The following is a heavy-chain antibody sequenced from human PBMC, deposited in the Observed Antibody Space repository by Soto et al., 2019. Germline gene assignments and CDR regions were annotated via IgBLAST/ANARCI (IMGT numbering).Heavy chain of an antibody. CDR1: GFTFNNYA. V-gene: IGHV3-23*01. D-gene: IGHD6-25*01. CDR3: AKPSAYVDFAGSFDS. Sequence: EVHLLESGGGLVQRGGSLRLSCVASGFTFNNYAMNWVRLAPGKGLEWVANIGGRGGNTFYGDSMRGRFTISRDNSKNTVYLQMDNLGVEDSATYYCAKPSAYVDFAGSFDSWGQGTLVTVSP. CDR2: IGGRGGNT. J-gene: IGHJ4*02.